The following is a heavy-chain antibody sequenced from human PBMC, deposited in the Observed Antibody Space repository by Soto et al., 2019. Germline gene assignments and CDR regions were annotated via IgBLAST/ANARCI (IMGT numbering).Heavy chain of an antibody. D-gene: IGHD2-15*01. V-gene: IGHV3-66*01. Sequence: EVQVVESGGGLVQPGGSLRLSCAASGFSVTNNYMNWVRQAPGKGLEWVSIIDIGGNTYYADSVKDRFTISRDNSRNTLSRHMGSLRAGDTAVYYCARGRGSAGYLGRGHYFDSWGQGTLVTVSP. CDR3: ARGRGSAGYLGRGHYFDS. CDR1: GFSVTNNY. CDR2: IDIGGNT. J-gene: IGHJ4*02.